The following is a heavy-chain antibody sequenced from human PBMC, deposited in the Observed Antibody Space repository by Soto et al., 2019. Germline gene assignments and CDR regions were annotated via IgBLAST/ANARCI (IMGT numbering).Heavy chain of an antibody. Sequence: QVQLVQSGAEVKKTGSSVKVSCKTSGGTFSTFGISWVRQAPGQGLEWMGGIIPFFGTAEYSQKFEDRITITADESTNTVYMDLRSLTSEDTAIYYCARSAPMEAGDKYYYDFWGQGALVTVSS. V-gene: IGHV1-69*01. CDR1: GGTFSTFG. D-gene: IGHD3-16*01. CDR2: IIPFFGTA. CDR3: ARSAPMEAGDKYYYDF. J-gene: IGHJ4*02.